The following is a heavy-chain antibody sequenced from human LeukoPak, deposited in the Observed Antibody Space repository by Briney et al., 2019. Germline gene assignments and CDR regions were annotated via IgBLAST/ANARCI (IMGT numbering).Heavy chain of an antibody. Sequence: GGSLRLSCAASGFTFSSYWMTWIRQAPGKGLEWVANIKQDGSEKYYVDSVKGRFTISRDSAKNSLYLQMNSLKAEDTAVYYCAKDISREAVAGTYWGQGTLVTVSS. J-gene: IGHJ4*02. CDR2: IKQDGSEK. V-gene: IGHV3-7*03. CDR1: GFTFSSYW. D-gene: IGHD6-19*01. CDR3: AKDISREAVAGTY.